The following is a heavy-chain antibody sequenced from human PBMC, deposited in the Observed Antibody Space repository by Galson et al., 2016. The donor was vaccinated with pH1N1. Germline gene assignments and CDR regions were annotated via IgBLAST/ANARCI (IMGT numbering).Heavy chain of an antibody. CDR3: ASQGIDDSSGYLRGHDYYALDV. J-gene: IGHJ6*02. V-gene: IGHV5-51*01. D-gene: IGHD3-22*01. CDR2: IYPGDSET. CDR1: GYSFTEYC. Sequence: QSGAEVKKPGESLKISCEGSGYSFTEYCIVWVRQTPGKGLEWMGIIYPGDSETRYSPSFQGQVTISADKSISTAYLHWSSLEASDTAMYYCASQGIDDSSGYLRGHDYYALDVGGQGTTVTVSS.